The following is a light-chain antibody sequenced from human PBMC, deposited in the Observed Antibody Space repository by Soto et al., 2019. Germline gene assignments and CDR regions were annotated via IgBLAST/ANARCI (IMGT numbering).Light chain of an antibody. V-gene: IGKV1-27*01. CDR3: QRTYNVPLT. CDR2: SAS. Sequence: DIQLTQSPSSLSASVGDRFTITCRVSKVIRSYLNWYRQKPGKVPKLLIYSASNLQSGGPSRFSGSGFETDFTLTIVSLQPEDVATYYSQRTYNVPLTFGGGTKGEIK. J-gene: IGKJ4*01. CDR1: KVIRSY.